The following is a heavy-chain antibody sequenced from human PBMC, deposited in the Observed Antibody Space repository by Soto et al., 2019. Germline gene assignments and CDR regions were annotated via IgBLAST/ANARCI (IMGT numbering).Heavy chain of an antibody. V-gene: IGHV1-18*03. D-gene: IGHD1-26*01. CDR3: ARHWAGNGGALFDY. J-gene: IGHJ4*02. CDR1: GYTFTSYG. Sequence: ASVKVSCKASGYTFTSYGISRVRQAPGQGLEWMGWISAYNGNTNYAQKLQGRVTMTTDTSTSTSYMELRSLRSDDMAVYYCARHWAGNGGALFDYWGQGTLVTVSS. CDR2: ISAYNGNT.